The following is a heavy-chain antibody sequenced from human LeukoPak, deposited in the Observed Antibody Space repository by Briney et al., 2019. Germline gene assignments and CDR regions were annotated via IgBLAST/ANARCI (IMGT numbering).Heavy chain of an antibody. CDR2: IYYSGST. V-gene: IGHV4-39*07. CDR1: GGSISSTSYY. CDR3: AVTPGPFDSTRNYYPFDY. J-gene: IGHJ4*02. Sequence: PSETLSLTCTVSGGSISSTSYYWGCIRQPPGKGLECIASIYYSGSTYDNPSLKSRVTVSVDTSKNQFSLKLNSVTAADTAVYYCAVTPGPFDSTRNYYPFDYWGQGTLVTVSS. D-gene: IGHD3-22*01.